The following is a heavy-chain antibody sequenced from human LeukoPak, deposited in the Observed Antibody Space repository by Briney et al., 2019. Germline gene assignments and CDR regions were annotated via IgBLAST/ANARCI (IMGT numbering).Heavy chain of an antibody. Sequence: GGSLRLSCAASGFTFSRCWMSWVRQAPGKGLEWGANIKQDGSEQYYVDSVKGRFTISRDNAKNSLYLQMNSLRAEDTAVFYCARDGTYTDYDPDFDIWGQGTLVTVSS. CDR3: ARDGTYTDYDPDFDI. D-gene: IGHD5-12*01. CDR1: GFTFSRCW. J-gene: IGHJ4*02. CDR2: IKQDGSEQ. V-gene: IGHV3-7*04.